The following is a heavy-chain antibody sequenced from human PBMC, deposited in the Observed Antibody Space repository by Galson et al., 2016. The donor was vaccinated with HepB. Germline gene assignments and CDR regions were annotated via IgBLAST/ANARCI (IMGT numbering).Heavy chain of an antibody. D-gene: IGHD3-3*01. Sequence: SETLSLTCAVSGGSMNSSNWWSWVRQAPGKGLEWIGEIYHSGSTNYNPSLKSRVTISGDKSKNQFSLKLNSVTAAARAAYYCVLPFWSAYPTILGDYWGQGTLVTVSS. CDR2: IYHSGST. CDR1: GGSMNSSNW. V-gene: IGHV4-4*02. CDR3: VLPFWSAYPTILGDY. J-gene: IGHJ4*02.